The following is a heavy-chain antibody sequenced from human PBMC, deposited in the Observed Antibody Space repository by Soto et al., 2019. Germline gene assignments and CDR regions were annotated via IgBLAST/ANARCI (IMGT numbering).Heavy chain of an antibody. J-gene: IGHJ6*02. CDR3: AKDHRGYCSSTSCYRGEVSYYYGMDV. CDR1: GFTFSSYR. Sequence: QPWGSLRLSCAASGFTFSSYRMHFVGHSPCKWLEWVAVISYDGSNKYYADSVKGRFTISRDNSKNTLYLQMNSLRAEDTAAYYCAKDHRGYCSSTSCYRGEVSYYYGMDVWGQGTTVTVSS. D-gene: IGHD2-2*02. V-gene: IGHV3-30*18. CDR2: ISYDGSNK.